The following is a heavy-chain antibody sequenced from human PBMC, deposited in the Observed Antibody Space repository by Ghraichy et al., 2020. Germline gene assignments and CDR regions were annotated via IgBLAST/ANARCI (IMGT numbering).Heavy chain of an antibody. J-gene: IGHJ4*02. CDR1: GYTFTGYY. V-gene: IGHV1-2*02. CDR3: ARAGRFLEWLLYFDY. D-gene: IGHD3-3*01. Sequence: ASVKVSCKASGYTFTGYYMHWVRQAPGQGLEWMGWINPNSGGTNYAQKFQGRVTMTRDTSISTAYMELSRLRSDDTAVYYCARAGRFLEWLLYFDYWGQGTLVTVSS. CDR2: INPNSGGT.